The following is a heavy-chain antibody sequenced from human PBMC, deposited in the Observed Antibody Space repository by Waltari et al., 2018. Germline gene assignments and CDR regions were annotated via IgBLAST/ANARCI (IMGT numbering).Heavy chain of an antibody. Sequence: EVQLLESGGGLVQPGGSLRLSCAASGLTFSSYAMSWVRQAPGKGLEWVSVIYSGVSTYYADSVKGRFTISRDISKNTLYLQINSLRAEDTAVYYCASLYYYDSSGYYSGWFDPWGQGTLVTVSS. CDR3: ASLYYYDSSGYYSGWFDP. J-gene: IGHJ5*02. CDR2: IYSGVST. CDR1: GLTFSSYA. V-gene: IGHV3-23*03. D-gene: IGHD3-22*01.